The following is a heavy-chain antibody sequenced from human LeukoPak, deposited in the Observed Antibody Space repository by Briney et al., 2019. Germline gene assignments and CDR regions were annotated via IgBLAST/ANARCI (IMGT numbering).Heavy chain of an antibody. Sequence: GGSLRLSCAASGFTFSSYAMSWVRQAPGKGLEWVSAISGSGGSTYYADSVKGRFTISRDNSKNTLYLQMNSLRAEDTAVYYCAKVSSFDDSSGYYFGGIPRDYWGQGTLVTVSS. CDR1: GFTFSSYA. CDR3: AKVSSFDDSSGYYFGGIPRDY. D-gene: IGHD3-22*01. CDR2: ISGSGGST. V-gene: IGHV3-23*01. J-gene: IGHJ4*02.